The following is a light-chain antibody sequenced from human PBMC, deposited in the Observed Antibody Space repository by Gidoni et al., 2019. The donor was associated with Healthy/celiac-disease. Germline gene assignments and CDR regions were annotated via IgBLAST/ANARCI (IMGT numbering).Light chain of an antibody. CDR3: SSYTSSSTLDV. J-gene: IGLJ1*01. CDR1: SSDVGGYNY. V-gene: IGLV2-14*01. Sequence: QSALTQPASVSGSPGQSITISCTGTSSDVGGYNYVSWYQQHPGKAPKLMIYEVSNRPSGASNRFSGSKSGNTASLTISGLQAEDEADYYGSSYTSSSTLDVFGTGTKVTVL. CDR2: EVS.